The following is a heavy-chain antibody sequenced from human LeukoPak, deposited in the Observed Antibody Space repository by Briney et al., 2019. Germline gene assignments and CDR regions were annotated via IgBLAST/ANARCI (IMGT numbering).Heavy chain of an antibody. CDR2: IYYSGST. CDR1: GGSVSSGSYY. J-gene: IGHJ6*02. Sequence: SETLSLTCTVSGGSVSSGSYYWSWIRQPPGKGLEWIGYIYYSGSTNYNPSLKSRVTISVDTSKNQFSLKLSSVTAADTAVYYCARGRVYYYGMDVWGQGTTVTVSS. CDR3: ARGRVYYYGMDV. V-gene: IGHV4-61*01.